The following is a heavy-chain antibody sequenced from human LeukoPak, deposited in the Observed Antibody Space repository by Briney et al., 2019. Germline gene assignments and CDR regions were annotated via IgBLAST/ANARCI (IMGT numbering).Heavy chain of an antibody. D-gene: IGHD5-18*01. V-gene: IGHV1-18*01. Sequence: ASVKVSCKASGYTFSRYGISWVRQAPGQGLEWLGWISAYNGHTNYAQRLQGRVTMTTDTSTSTAYMELRSLRSDDTAVYYCARGDSNAADFQHWGQGTLVTVSS. CDR3: ARGDSNAADFQH. CDR1: GYTFSRYG. CDR2: ISAYNGHT. J-gene: IGHJ1*01.